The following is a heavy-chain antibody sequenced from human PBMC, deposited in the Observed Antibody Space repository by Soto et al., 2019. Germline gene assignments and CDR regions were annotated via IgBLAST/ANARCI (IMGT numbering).Heavy chain of an antibody. V-gene: IGHV4-39*01. Sequence: KSSETLSLTXTVSGDSIISSDFYWGWVRQPPGKGLEWIGSIFYLGSSYYNPSLKSRVTMSVDTSKNQFSLRLRSVTAADTALYFCARHSLALRKNNWFDPWGQGIMVTVSS. J-gene: IGHJ5*02. CDR3: ARHSLALRKNNWFDP. CDR2: IFYLGSS. D-gene: IGHD3-3*02. CDR1: GDSIISSDFY.